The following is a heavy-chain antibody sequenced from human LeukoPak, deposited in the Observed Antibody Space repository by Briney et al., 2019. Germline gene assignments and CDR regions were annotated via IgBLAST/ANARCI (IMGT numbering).Heavy chain of an antibody. D-gene: IGHD6-19*01. CDR3: ARYSSGMGYFDY. V-gene: IGHV1-46*01. CDR1: GYTFTSYY. Sequence: ASVKVSCKASGYTFTSYYMHWVRQAPGQGLEWMGIINPSGGSASYAQKFQGRVTMTRDTSTSTVYMELSSLRSEDTAVYYCARYSSGMGYFDYWGQGTLVTVSS. CDR2: INPSGGSA. J-gene: IGHJ4*02.